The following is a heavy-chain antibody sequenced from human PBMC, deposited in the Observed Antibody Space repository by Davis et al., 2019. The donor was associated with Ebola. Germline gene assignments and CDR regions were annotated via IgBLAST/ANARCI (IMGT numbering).Heavy chain of an antibody. D-gene: IGHD2-15*01. CDR1: GFTFSSYA. Sequence: PGGSLRLSCAASGFTFSSYAMHWVRQAPGKGLEWVAVISYDGSNKYYADSVKGRFTISRDNSKNTLYLQMNSLRAEDTAVYYCARGPCSGGSCYYYYVMDVWGQGTTVTVSS. CDR3: ARGPCSGGSCYYYYVMDV. V-gene: IGHV3-30-3*01. CDR2: ISYDGSNK. J-gene: IGHJ6*02.